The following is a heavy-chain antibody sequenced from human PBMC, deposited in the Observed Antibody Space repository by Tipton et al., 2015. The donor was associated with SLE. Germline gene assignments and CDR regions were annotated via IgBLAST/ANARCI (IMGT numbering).Heavy chain of an antibody. CDR3: ARESEGVGAFDI. J-gene: IGHJ3*02. CDR2: ISSSSSTI. D-gene: IGHD3-16*01. Sequence: SLRLSCAASGFTFSSYSMNWVRQAPGKGLEWVSYISSSSSTIYYADSVKGRFTISRDNAKNSLYLQMNSLRAEDTAVYYCARESEGVGAFDIWGQGTMATVSS. V-gene: IGHV3-48*01. CDR1: GFTFSSYS.